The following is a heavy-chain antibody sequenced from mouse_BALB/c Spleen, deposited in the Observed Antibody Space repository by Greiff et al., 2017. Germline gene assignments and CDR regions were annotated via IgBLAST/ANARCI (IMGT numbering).Heavy chain of an antibody. Sequence: QVTLKVSGPGILQPSQTLSLTCSFSGFSLSTYGIGVGWIRQPSRKGLEWLAYIWWNDNKYYNTALKSRLTISKDTSNNQVFLKIASVDTADTATYYCARPIYYGNYDGAMDYWGQGTSVTVSS. CDR2: IWWNDNK. D-gene: IGHD2-1*01. J-gene: IGHJ4*01. V-gene: IGHV8-11*01. CDR1: GFSLSTYGIG. CDR3: ARPIYYGNYDGAMDY.